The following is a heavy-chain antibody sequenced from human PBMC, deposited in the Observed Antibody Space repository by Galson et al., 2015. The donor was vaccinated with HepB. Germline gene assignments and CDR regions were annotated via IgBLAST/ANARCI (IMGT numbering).Heavy chain of an antibody. Sequence: SLRLSCAASAFIFRRYGMTWVRQSPGKGLEWVSTISGSGDSTYYADPAKGRFTISRDNSKNTLYLQMSSLRAEDTAVYYCAKAQAFCGGDCFSPHSYYGMDVWGQGTTVTVSS. J-gene: IGHJ6*02. CDR3: AKAQAFCGGDCFSPHSYYGMDV. CDR1: AFIFRRYG. D-gene: IGHD2-21*02. CDR2: ISGSGDST. V-gene: IGHV3-23*01.